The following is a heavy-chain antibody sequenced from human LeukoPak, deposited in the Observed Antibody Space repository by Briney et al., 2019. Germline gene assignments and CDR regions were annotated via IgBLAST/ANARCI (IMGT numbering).Heavy chain of an antibody. D-gene: IGHD5-12*01. CDR2: ISSSSSYI. CDR1: GFTFSSYS. V-gene: IGHV3-21*01. Sequence: GGSLRLSCAASGFTFSSYSMNWVRQAPGKGLEWVSSISSSSSYIYYADSVKGRFTISRDNAKNTLYLQMNSLRAEDTAVYYCARKDERYSGYEDAFDIWGQGTMVTVSS. CDR3: ARKDERYSGYEDAFDI. J-gene: IGHJ3*02.